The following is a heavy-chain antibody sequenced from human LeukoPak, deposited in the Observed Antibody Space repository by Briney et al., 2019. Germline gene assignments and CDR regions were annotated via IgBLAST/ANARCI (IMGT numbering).Heavy chain of an antibody. CDR2: IKSSDVGTT. Sequence: GGSLRLSCAASGFTFSSYAMNWVRQAPGKGLEWVGRIKSSDVGTTDYAAPVKGRFTISRDDSKNTLYLQMNSLKTEDTALYYCTTNDAFDIWGQGTMVTVSS. V-gene: IGHV3-15*01. J-gene: IGHJ3*02. CDR3: TTNDAFDI. CDR1: GFTFSSYA.